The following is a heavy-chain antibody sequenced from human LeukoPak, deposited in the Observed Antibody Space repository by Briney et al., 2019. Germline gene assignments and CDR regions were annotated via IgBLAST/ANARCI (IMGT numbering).Heavy chain of an antibody. CDR1: GFTFNSYA. J-gene: IGHJ4*02. CDR2: ISGRGGTT. V-gene: IGHV3-23*01. Sequence: PGGSLRLSCAVSGFTFNSYAMSWVRQAPGKGLEWVSGISGRGGTTYYADSVKGRFTISRDNSENTLYLQMNSLRAEDTAVYYCAKIAAVGYYFDYWGQGTLVTVSS. CDR3: AKIAAVGYYFDY. D-gene: IGHD6-13*01.